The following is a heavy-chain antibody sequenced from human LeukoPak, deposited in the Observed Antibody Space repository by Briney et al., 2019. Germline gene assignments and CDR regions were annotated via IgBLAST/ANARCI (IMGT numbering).Heavy chain of an antibody. CDR2: ISAYNGNT. V-gene: IGHV1-18*01. D-gene: IGHD3-3*01. J-gene: IGHJ6*03. CDR3: ASNSYRITSLYYYYYYMDV. Sequence: ASVKVSCKASGYTFTSYGISWVRQAPGQGLEWMRWISAYNGNTNYAQKLQGRVTMTTDTSTSTAYMELRSLRSDDTAVYYCASNSYRITSLYYYYYYMDVWGKGTTVTVSS. CDR1: GYTFTSYG.